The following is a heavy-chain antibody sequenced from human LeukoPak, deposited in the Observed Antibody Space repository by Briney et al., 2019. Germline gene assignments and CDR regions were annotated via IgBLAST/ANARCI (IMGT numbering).Heavy chain of an antibody. CDR1: GFTFSSYS. J-gene: IGHJ3*02. V-gene: IGHV3-48*01. CDR2: ISSSSSTI. Sequence: PGGSLRLSCAASGFTFSSYSMNWVRQAPGKGLEWVSYISSSSSTIYYADSVKGRFTISRDNAKNSLYLQMNSLSAEDTAVYYCARDKDDAFDIWGQGTMVTVSS. CDR3: ARDKDDAFDI.